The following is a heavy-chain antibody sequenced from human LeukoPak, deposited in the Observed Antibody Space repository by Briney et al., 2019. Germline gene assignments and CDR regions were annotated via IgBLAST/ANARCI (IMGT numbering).Heavy chain of an antibody. J-gene: IGHJ4*02. Sequence: ASVTVSFKASGYTFTSYDINWVRQATGQGREWMGWMNPNSGNTGYAQKFQGRVTITRNTSISTAYMELSSLRSDDTAVYYCARVIWASEVTNLALGYWGQGTLVTVSS. V-gene: IGHV1-8*03. CDR3: ARVIWASEVTNLALGY. D-gene: IGHD2-21*02. CDR2: MNPNSGNT. CDR1: GYTFTSYD.